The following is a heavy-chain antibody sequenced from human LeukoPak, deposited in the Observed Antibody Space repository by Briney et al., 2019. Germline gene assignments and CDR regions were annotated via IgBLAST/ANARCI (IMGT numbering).Heavy chain of an antibody. CDR2: ISSSSSTI. CDR1: GFTFSSYS. CDR3: ARDGPYSGSYFADFDY. Sequence: GGSLRLSCVASGFTFSSYSMSWVRQAPGKGLEWVSYISSSSSTIYYAGSVKGRFSVSRDNAKNSLYLQLNSLRDEDTAVYYCARDGPYSGSYFADFDYWGQGTLVTVSS. V-gene: IGHV3-48*02. J-gene: IGHJ4*02. D-gene: IGHD1-26*01.